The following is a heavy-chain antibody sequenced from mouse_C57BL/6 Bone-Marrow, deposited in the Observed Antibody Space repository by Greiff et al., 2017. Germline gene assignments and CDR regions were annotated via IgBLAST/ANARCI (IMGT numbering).Heavy chain of an antibody. CDR2: IYPGNSDT. Sequence: EVQRVESGTVLARPGASVKMSCKTSGYTFTSYWMHWVKQRPGQGLEWIGAIYPGNSDTSYNQKFKDKAKLTAVTSASTAYMELSSLTNEDSAVYYCTKLLGLDYWGQGTTLTVSS. D-gene: IGHD4-1*01. CDR3: TKLLGLDY. V-gene: IGHV1-5*01. CDR1: GYTFTSYW. J-gene: IGHJ2*01.